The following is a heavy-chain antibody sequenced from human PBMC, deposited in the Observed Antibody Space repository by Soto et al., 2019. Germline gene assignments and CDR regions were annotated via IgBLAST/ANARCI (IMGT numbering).Heavy chain of an antibody. D-gene: IGHD6-19*01. CDR2: INPNSGGT. Sequence: ASVKVSCKASGYTFTGYYMHWVRQAPGQGLEWMGWINPNSGGTNYAQKFQGWVTMTRDTSISTAYMELSRLRSDDTAVYYCAREGPIAVDGWGSIYGLSPNYYYYYGMDVWGQGTTVTVSS. V-gene: IGHV1-2*04. CDR3: AREGPIAVDGWGSIYGLSPNYYYYYGMDV. J-gene: IGHJ6*02. CDR1: GYTFTGYY.